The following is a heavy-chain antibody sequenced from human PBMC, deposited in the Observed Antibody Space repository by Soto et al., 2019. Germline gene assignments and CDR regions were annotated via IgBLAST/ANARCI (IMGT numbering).Heavy chain of an antibody. CDR1: GYTFTSYG. CDR3: ARMYDPSVGPNWFDP. V-gene: IGHV1-18*01. J-gene: IGHJ5*02. Sequence: GASVKVSCKASGYTFTSYGISWVRQAPGQGLEWMGWISAYNGNTNYAQKLQGRVTMTTDTSTSTAYMELNGLRSEDTAVYYCARMYDPSVGPNWFDPWGQGTLVTVSS. CDR2: ISAYNGNT. D-gene: IGHD1-1*01.